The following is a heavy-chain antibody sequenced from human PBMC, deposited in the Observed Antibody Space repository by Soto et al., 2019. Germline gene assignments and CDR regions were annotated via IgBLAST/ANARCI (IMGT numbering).Heavy chain of an antibody. J-gene: IGHJ6*02. Sequence: SETLSLTCTVSGGSISSGDYYWSWIRQPPGKGLEWIGYIYYSGSTYYNPSLKSRVTISVDTSKNQFSLKLSSVTAADTAVYYCARDPGRGDFLSFPYYYGMDVWGQGTTVTVSS. CDR1: GGSISSGDYY. D-gene: IGHD2-15*01. V-gene: IGHV4-30-4*01. CDR3: ARDPGRGDFLSFPYYYGMDV. CDR2: IYYSGST.